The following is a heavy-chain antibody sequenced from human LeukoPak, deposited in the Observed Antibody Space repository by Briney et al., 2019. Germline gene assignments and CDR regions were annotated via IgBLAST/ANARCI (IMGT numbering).Heavy chain of an antibody. J-gene: IGHJ5*02. CDR3: ARGYSSSWYFNWFDP. V-gene: IGHV4-34*01. Sequence: SETLSLTCAVYGGSFSGYYWSWIRQPPGKGLEWIGEINHSGSTFYNPSLKSRVTISVDTSKNQFSLKLSSVTAADTAVYYCARGYSSSWYFNWFDPWGQGTLVTVSS. CDR2: INHSGST. CDR1: GGSFSGYY. D-gene: IGHD6-13*01.